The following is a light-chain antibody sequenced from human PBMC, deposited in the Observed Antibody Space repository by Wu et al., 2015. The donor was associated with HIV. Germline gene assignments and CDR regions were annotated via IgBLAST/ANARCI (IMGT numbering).Light chain of an antibody. CDR1: HDIETF. V-gene: IGKV1-39*01. CDR3: QQSFSLYT. Sequence: DIEMTQSPSSLSACVGDRVTITCRASHDIETFLNWYQHKPGKAPDLLIRGASSLESGVPLRFSGSGSGTSFTLSINNLQAEDVATYYCQQSFSLYTFGQGTKLEI. CDR2: GAS. J-gene: IGKJ2*01.